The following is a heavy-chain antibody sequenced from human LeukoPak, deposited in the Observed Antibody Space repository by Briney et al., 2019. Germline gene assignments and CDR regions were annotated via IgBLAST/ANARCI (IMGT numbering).Heavy chain of an antibody. Sequence: GGSLRLSCAASGFTFSSYSMNWVRQAPGKGLEWVSYISSGGSTTYYAGSVKGRFAVSRDNAKNSLYLQMNSLRAEDTAVYYCARDHMGYDYWGQGTLVTVSS. CDR2: ISSGGSTT. J-gene: IGHJ4*02. CDR1: GFTFSSYS. D-gene: IGHD1-26*01. V-gene: IGHV3-48*04. CDR3: ARDHMGYDY.